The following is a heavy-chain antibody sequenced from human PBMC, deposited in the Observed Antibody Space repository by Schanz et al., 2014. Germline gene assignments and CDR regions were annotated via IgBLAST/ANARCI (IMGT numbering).Heavy chain of an antibody. CDR2: IRFSGNTV. D-gene: IGHD2-15*01. V-gene: IGHV3-48*01. CDR1: GLIFSTYT. CDR3: ARDNRQCSGSCSGGSCHPCGMDV. J-gene: IGHJ6*02. Sequence: EVQLVASGGGLVRPGGSLRLSCTTSGLIFSTYTLNWVRQAPGKGLEWISYIRFSGNTVYYAGSVKGRFTSSRDNAKNSAFLQRKRLRAEDTGVYCCARDNRQCSGSCSGGSCHPCGMDVWGQGTTVIVSS.